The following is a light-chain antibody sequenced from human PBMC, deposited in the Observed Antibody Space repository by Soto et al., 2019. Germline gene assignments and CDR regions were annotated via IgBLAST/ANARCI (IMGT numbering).Light chain of an antibody. CDR2: AAS. CDR1: QSISSY. Sequence: DIQMTQSPSSLSASVGVRVTITCRASQSISSYLNWYQQKPGKAPKLLIYAASSLQSGVPSRFSGSGSGTDFTLTISSLQPEDFATYYCQQSYSTPPYTFGQGTKLEIK. J-gene: IGKJ2*01. CDR3: QQSYSTPPYT. V-gene: IGKV1-39*01.